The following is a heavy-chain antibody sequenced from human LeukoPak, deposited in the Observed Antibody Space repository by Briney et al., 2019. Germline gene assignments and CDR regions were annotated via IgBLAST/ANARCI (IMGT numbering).Heavy chain of an antibody. V-gene: IGHV3-15*01. CDR3: TTITMIVVVTDY. CDR1: GFAFSSYE. D-gene: IGHD3-22*01. CDR2: IKSKTDGGTT. J-gene: IGHJ4*02. Sequence: PGGSLRLSCAASGFAFSSYEMNWVRQAPGKGLEWVGRIKSKTDGGTTDYAAPVKGRFTISRDDSKNTLYLQMNSLKTEDTAVYYCTTITMIVVVTDYWGQGTLVTVSS.